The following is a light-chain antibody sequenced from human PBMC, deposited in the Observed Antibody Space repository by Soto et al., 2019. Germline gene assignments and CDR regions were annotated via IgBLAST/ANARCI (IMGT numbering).Light chain of an antibody. CDR2: DVT. J-gene: IGLJ2*01. V-gene: IGLV2-14*03. CDR1: SSDVGAYNF. Sequence: QSALTQPVSVSGSPGQSITISCTGTSSDVGAYNFVSWYQQHPGKAPKLMIYDVTNRPSGVSSRFSGSKSGNTASLAISGLQAEDEADYYCSSYTTSNTLVFGGGTKVTVL. CDR3: SSYTTSNTLV.